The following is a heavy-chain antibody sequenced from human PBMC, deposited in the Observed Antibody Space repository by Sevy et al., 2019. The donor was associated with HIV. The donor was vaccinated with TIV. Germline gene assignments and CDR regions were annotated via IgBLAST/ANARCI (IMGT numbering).Heavy chain of an antibody. V-gene: IGHV3-30*03. CDR2: ISYHGRDK. Sequence: GESLKISCVVSGITFSTSGMHWVRQAPGKGLEWVAVISYHGRDKFYADSVKGRSTISRDNSKNILYLQMISLRVEDTAVYYCARDGGLGYCTGGSCNRYYYYYGLDVWGQGTTVTVSS. CDR1: GITFSTSG. CDR3: ARDGGLGYCTGGSCNRYYYYYGLDV. J-gene: IGHJ6*02. D-gene: IGHD2-15*01.